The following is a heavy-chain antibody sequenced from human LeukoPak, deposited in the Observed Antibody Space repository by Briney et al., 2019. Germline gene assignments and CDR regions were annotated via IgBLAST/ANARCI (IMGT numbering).Heavy chain of an antibody. Sequence: GGSLRLSCAASGFRFSSYEMNWVRQAPGKGLEWVSHISSSGSIIFYADSVKGRFTISRDNAKNSLYLQMNSLRAEDTSVYYCAESPSPDYYYMDFWGKGTTVTVSS. V-gene: IGHV3-48*03. CDR3: AESPSPDYYYMDF. CDR2: ISSSGSII. J-gene: IGHJ6*03. CDR1: GFRFSSYE.